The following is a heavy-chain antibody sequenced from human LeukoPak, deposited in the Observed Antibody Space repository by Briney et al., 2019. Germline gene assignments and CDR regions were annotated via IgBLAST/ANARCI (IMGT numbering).Heavy chain of an antibody. Sequence: GGSLRLSFAASGFTVSSNYTSWVRQAPGKGLEWVSVIYSGGSTYYADSVKGRFTISRDNSKNTLYLQMNSLRAEDTAVYYCARLTGEFGYYFDYWGQGTLVTVSS. V-gene: IGHV3-66*02. D-gene: IGHD7-27*01. J-gene: IGHJ4*02. CDR2: IYSGGST. CDR1: GFTVSSNY. CDR3: ARLTGEFGYYFDY.